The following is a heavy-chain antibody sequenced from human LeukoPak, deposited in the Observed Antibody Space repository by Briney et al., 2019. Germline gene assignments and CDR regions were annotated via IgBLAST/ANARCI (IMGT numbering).Heavy chain of an antibody. J-gene: IGHJ4*02. Sequence: SETLSLTCTVSGGSISSGDYYWSWIRQPPGKGLEWIGYIYYSAITYYNPSLESRVTISVDTSKNQFSLKLRSVTAADTAVYYWARGNNWNLNFDYGGQGTLVTVPS. CDR1: GGSISSGDYY. CDR2: IYYSAIT. D-gene: IGHD1-20*01. CDR3: ARGNNWNLNFDY. V-gene: IGHV4-30-4*01.